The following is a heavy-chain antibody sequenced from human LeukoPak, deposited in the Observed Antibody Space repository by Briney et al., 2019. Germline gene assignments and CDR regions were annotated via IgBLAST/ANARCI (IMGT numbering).Heavy chain of an antibody. J-gene: IGHJ5*02. CDR3: ARYGDYYDGNWFDP. CDR2: ISYDGSNK. V-gene: IGHV3-30*03. CDR1: GFTFSSYG. D-gene: IGHD3-22*01. Sequence: PGGSLRLSCAASGFTFSSYGMHWVRQAPGKGLEWVAVISYDGSNKYYADSVKGRFTISRDNSKNTLYLQMNSLRAEDTAVYYCARYGDYYDGNWFDPWGQGTLVTVSS.